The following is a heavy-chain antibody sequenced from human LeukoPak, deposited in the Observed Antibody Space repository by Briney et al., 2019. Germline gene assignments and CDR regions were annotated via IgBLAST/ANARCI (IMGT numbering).Heavy chain of an antibody. CDR2: ISGSGGST. D-gene: IGHD6-19*01. V-gene: IGHV3-23*01. J-gene: IGHJ4*02. CDR1: GFTVSSNY. CDR3: ATTSQWLASY. Sequence: GGSLRLSCAASGFTVSSNYMSWVRQAPGKGLEWVSAISGSGGSTYYADSVKGRFTISRDNSKNTLYLQMNSLRAEDTAVYYCATTSQWLASYWGQGTLVTVSS.